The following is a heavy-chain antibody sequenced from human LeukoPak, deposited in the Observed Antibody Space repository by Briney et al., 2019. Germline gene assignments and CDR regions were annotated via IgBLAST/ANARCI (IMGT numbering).Heavy chain of an antibody. CDR1: GFTFDDYA. D-gene: IGHD3-10*01. CDR2: ITGGADST. Sequence: GGSLRLSCAASGFTFDDYAMHWVHQAPGKGLEWVSLITGGADSTYYADSVKGRFTISRDNSKNSLYLQMNSLRTEDTALYYCAKAHGSGNYYFYYMDIWGKGTTVTVSS. V-gene: IGHV3-43*02. J-gene: IGHJ6*03. CDR3: AKAHGSGNYYFYYMDI.